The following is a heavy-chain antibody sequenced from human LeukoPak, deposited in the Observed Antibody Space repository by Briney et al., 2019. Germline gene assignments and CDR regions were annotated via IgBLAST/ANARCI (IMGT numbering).Heavy chain of an antibody. J-gene: IGHJ5*02. CDR2: ISSSGSTL. D-gene: IGHD1-1*01. CDR1: GFTFSSYE. Sequence: QPGGSLRLSCAASGFTFSSYEMNWVRQAPGKGLEWVSYISSSGSTLYYADSVKGRFNISRDNAKNSLYLQMNSLRAEDTALYYCARGIDDGDNWFDPWGQGTLVTVSS. CDR3: ARGIDDGDNWFDP. V-gene: IGHV3-48*03.